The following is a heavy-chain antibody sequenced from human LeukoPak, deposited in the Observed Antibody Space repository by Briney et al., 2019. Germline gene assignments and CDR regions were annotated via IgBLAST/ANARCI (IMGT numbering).Heavy chain of an antibody. J-gene: IGHJ4*02. V-gene: IGHV1-2*02. D-gene: IGHD3-10*01. CDR1: GYTLTCYY. CDR3: ARGSVFRWFGELLFPFDY. CDR2: INPNSGGT. Sequence: GASVKVSCKASGYTLTCYYMHWVRQAPGQGLEWMGWINPNSGGTNYAQKFQGRVTMTRDTSISTAYMELSRLRSDDTAVYYCARGSVFRWFGELLFPFDYWGQGTLVTVSS.